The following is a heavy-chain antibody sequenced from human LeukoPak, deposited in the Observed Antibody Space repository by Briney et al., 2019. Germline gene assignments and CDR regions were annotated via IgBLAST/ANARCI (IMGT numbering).Heavy chain of an antibody. V-gene: IGHV1-8*01. CDR2: MNPNSGNT. CDR3: ARQPVSDYDFWSGYYTYGGGSDY. D-gene: IGHD3-3*01. CDR1: GYTFTSYD. Sequence: ASVKVSCKASGYTFTSYDINWVRQATGQGLEWMGWMNPNSGNTGYAQKFQGRVTMTRNTSISTAYMELSSLRSEDTAVYYCARQPVSDYDFWSGYYTYGGGSDYWGQGTLVTVSS. J-gene: IGHJ4*02.